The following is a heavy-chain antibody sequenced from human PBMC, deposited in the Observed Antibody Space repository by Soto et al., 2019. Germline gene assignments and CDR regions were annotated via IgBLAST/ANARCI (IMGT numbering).Heavy chain of an antibody. J-gene: IGHJ6*02. V-gene: IGHV3-9*01. Sequence: EVQLVESGGGLVQPGRSLRLSCAASGFTFDDYAMHWVRQAPGKGLEWVSGISWNSGSIGYADSVKGRFTISRDNAKKSKYLQMKRITAEDTALYYCAKESTVGGWGSMDVWAPGPTVTVSS. CDR3: AKESTVGGWGSMDV. D-gene: IGHD3-16*01. CDR2: ISWNSGSI. CDR1: GFTFDDYA.